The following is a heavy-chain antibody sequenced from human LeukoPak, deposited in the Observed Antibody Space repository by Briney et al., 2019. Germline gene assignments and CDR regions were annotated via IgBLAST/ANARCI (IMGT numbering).Heavy chain of an antibody. D-gene: IGHD2-15*01. CDR1: GGSISSGGYY. V-gene: IGHV4-31*03. CDR2: IYYSGST. Sequence: SRTLSLTCTVSGGSISSGGYYWSWIRQHPGKGLEWIGYIYYSGSTYYNPSLKSRVTISVDTSKNQFSLKLSSVTAADTAVYYCARLYCSGGSCYEENWFDPWGQGTLVTVSS. CDR3: ARLYCSGGSCYEENWFDP. J-gene: IGHJ5*02.